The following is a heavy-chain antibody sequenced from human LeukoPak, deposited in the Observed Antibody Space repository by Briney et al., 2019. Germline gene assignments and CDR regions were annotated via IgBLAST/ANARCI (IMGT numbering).Heavy chain of an antibody. Sequence: PSETLSLTCTVSGGSISSYYWSWIRQPPRKGLEWIGYIYYSGSTNYNPSLKSRVTISVDTSKNQFSLKLSSVTAADTAVYYCASLSITMVRGVIGGWFDPWGQGTLVTVSS. CDR1: GGSISSYY. D-gene: IGHD3-10*01. CDR3: ASLSITMVRGVIGGWFDP. CDR2: IYYSGST. J-gene: IGHJ5*02. V-gene: IGHV4-59*01.